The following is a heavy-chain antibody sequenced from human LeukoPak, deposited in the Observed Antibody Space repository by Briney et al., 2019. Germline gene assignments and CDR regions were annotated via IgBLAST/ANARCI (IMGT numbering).Heavy chain of an antibody. V-gene: IGHV4-59*01. CDR3: ARAGTLQSNPSAFDI. D-gene: IGHD5-24*01. J-gene: IGHJ3*02. CDR2: IYYSGST. Sequence: SETLSLTCTVAGGSISSYYWSWIRQPPGKGLEWIGYIYYSGSTSYNPSLRSRVTISVDTSKNQFSLKLYSVTAADTAVYYCARAGTLQSNPSAFDIWGQGTMVTASS. CDR1: GGSISSYY.